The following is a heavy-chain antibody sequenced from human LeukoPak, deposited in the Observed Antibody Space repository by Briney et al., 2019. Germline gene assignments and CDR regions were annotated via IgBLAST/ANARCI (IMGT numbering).Heavy chain of an antibody. CDR1: GGSFSGYY. CDR3: ARDEDGAAARNFDS. D-gene: IGHD6-13*01. Sequence: PSETLSLTCAVYGGSFSGYYWSWIRQPPGKGLEWIGEINHSGSTNYNPSLKSRVTISVDTSKNQFSLHLNSVIPEDTAIYYCARDEDGAAARNFDSWGQGILVTVPS. J-gene: IGHJ4*02. CDR2: INHSGST. V-gene: IGHV4-34*01.